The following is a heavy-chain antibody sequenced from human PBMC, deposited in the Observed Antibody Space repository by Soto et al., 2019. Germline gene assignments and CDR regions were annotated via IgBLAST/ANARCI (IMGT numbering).Heavy chain of an antibody. CDR2: IYYSGST. CDR1: GGSISSSSYY. J-gene: IGHJ4*02. V-gene: IGHV4-39*01. CDR3: VRLGRDTSFDY. Sequence: QLELHESGPGLVKPSETLSLTCTVSGGSISSSSYYWGWIRQPPGKGLEWIGSIYYSGSTYYNPSLKSRVTISVDTSKNQFSLKLSSVTAADTAVYYCVRLGRDTSFDYWGQGTLVTVSS. D-gene: IGHD3-16*01.